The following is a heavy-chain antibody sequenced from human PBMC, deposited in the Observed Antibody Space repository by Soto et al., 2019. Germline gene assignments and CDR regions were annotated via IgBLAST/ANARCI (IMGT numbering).Heavy chain of an antibody. D-gene: IGHD1-1*01. Sequence: SETRSRTWTVSGVSISGSDYYWAWILQPPGQGLDWIGSIHYSGWTFYNLSLKSRLSMSGDTSRNQFSLTMTSVTAADPAVYSCARPLETPSIDVYGMDVSGHGTTVTSP. CDR3: ARPLETPSIDVYGMDV. J-gene: IGHJ6*02. CDR1: GVSISGSDYY. CDR2: IHYSGWT. V-gene: IGHV4-39*01.